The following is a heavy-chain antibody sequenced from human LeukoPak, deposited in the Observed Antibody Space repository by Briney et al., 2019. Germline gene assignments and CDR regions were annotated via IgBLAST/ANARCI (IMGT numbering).Heavy chain of an antibody. D-gene: IGHD5-24*01. CDR2: TYYRSKWYN. CDR1: GDSVSGNSTA. Sequence: SQTLSLTCAIYGDSVSGNSTAYNWIRQSPSRGLEWLGRTYYRSKWYNDYAVSVKSRIIINPDTSKNQLSLQLESVTPEDTAVYYCARGGQGDGYSADEAFDFWGQGTMVTVSS. J-gene: IGHJ3*01. CDR3: ARGGQGDGYSADEAFDF. V-gene: IGHV6-1*01.